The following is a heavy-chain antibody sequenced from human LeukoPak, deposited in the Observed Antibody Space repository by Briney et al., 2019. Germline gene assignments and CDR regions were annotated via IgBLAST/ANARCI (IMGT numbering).Heavy chain of an antibody. CDR2: ISGSGDKI. D-gene: IGHD2-2*01. CDR1: GFPFSDYY. Sequence: GGSLRLSCMASGFPFSDYYMSWIRQAPGKGLDWVAYISGSGDKIYYADSVKGRFTISRDNAKNSMYLQMNGLRADDTAVYYCARGFDCSSTSCSCMDVWGQGTTVTVSS. J-gene: IGHJ6*02. CDR3: ARGFDCSSTSCSCMDV. V-gene: IGHV3-11*01.